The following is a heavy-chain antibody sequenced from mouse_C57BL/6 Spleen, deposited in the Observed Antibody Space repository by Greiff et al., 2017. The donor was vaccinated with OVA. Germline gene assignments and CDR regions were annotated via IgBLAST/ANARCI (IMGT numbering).Heavy chain of an antibody. CDR3: TRSTTVVVFDY. CDR2: IDPETGGT. V-gene: IGHV1-15*01. J-gene: IGHJ2*01. CDR1: GYTFTDYE. Sequence: VQLQQSGAELVRPGASVTLSCKASGYTFTDYEMHWVKQTPVHGLEWIGAIDPETGGTAYNQKFKGKAILTADKSASTAYMELRSLTSEDSAVYYCTRSTTVVVFDYWGQGTTLTVSS. D-gene: IGHD1-1*01.